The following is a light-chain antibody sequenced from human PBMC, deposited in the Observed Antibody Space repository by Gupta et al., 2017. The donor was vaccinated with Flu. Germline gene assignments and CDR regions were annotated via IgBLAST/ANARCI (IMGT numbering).Light chain of an antibody. CDR2: DAS. CDR1: QSGTSRF. CDR3: QQSGSIPFT. Sequence: ERAPLSCWARQSGTSRFLAWYQRKPGQAPRLLMSDASTRATDVADRFSGSGSGTDFTLTISRLEPGDFAVYYCQQSGSIPFTFGPGTKVEIK. V-gene: IGKV3-20*01. J-gene: IGKJ3*01.